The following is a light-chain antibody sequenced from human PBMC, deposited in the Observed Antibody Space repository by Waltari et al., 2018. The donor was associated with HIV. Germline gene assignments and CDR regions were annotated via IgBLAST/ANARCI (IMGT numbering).Light chain of an antibody. Sequence: SYELPQPPSVSVSPGQTARITCSGDALPKQYAYWYHQKPGQAPVLVIYKDTERPSGIPERFSGSKSGASATLDITGLQTGDEADYYCGTWESSLSAAVFGGGTKLAVL. CDR1: ALPKQY. V-gene: IGLV3-25*03. CDR2: KDT. CDR3: GTWESSLSAAV. J-gene: IGLJ2*01.